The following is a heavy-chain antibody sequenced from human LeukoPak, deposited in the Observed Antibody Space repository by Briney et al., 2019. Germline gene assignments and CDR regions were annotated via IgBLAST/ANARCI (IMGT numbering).Heavy chain of an antibody. V-gene: IGHV4-39*01. CDR1: IASISSKIQY. CDR2: IYYSGGST. J-gene: IGHJ3*02. CDR3: ARLTIYCSRGSCHYDALDI. Sequence: SETLSLTCTVSIASISSKIQYWAWIRQPPGKGLEWIGRIYYSGGSTYYNPSLRGRVTISVDTTKNQFSLKLNSVTAADTAVYYCARLTIYCSRGSCHYDALDIWGQGTMVTVS. D-gene: IGHD2-15*01.